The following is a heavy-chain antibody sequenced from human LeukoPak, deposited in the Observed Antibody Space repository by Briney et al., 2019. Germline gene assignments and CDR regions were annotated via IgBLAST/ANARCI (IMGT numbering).Heavy chain of an antibody. V-gene: IGHV4-59*01. CDR1: GGSISSYY. D-gene: IGHD6-13*01. J-gene: IGHJ5*02. Sequence: SETLSLTCTVSGGSISSYYWSWIRQPPGKGLEWIGYIYYSESTNYNPSLKSRVTISVDTSKNQFSLKLTSVTAADTAVYYCARADKIAAAAPFDPWGQGTLVTVSS. CDR3: ARADKIAAAAPFDP. CDR2: IYYSEST.